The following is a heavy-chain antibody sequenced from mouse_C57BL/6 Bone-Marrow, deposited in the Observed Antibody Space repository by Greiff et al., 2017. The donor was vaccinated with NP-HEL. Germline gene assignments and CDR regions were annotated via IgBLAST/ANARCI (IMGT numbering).Heavy chain of an antibody. CDR3: ARRIYDGYYFDY. CDR2: IHPNSGST. Sequence: LQPGAELVKPGASVKLSCKASGYTFTSYWMHWVKQRPGQGLEWIGMIHPNSGSTNYNEKFKSKATLTVDKSSSTAYMQLSSLTSEDSAVYYCARRIYDGYYFDYWGQGTTLTVSS. V-gene: IGHV1-64*01. CDR1: GYTFTSYW. D-gene: IGHD2-3*01. J-gene: IGHJ2*01.